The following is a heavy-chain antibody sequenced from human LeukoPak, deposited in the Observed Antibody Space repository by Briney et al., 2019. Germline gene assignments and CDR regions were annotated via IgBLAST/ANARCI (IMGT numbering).Heavy chain of an antibody. Sequence: SETLSLTCAVYGGSFSGYYWSWIRQPPGKGLEWIGEINHSGSTNYNPSLKSRVTISVDTSKNQFSLKLSSVTAADTAVYYCARLGRGGVPRRNWFDPWGQGTLVTVSS. D-gene: IGHD3-10*01. CDR1: GGSFSGYY. V-gene: IGHV4-34*01. CDR2: INHSGST. CDR3: ARLGRGGVPRRNWFDP. J-gene: IGHJ5*02.